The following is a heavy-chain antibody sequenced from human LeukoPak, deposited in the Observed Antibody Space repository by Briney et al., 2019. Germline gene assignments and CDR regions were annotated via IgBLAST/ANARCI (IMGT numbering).Heavy chain of an antibody. Sequence: HTGGSLRLSCAVSGIIFSSYSMNWVRQAPGKGLEWVSYISSSGSTIYYADSVKGRFTISRDNAKNSLYLQMNSLRAEDTAVYYCAKGGKWDVTPFDYWGQGTLVTVSS. CDR1: GIIFSSYS. D-gene: IGHD1-26*01. CDR3: AKGGKWDVTPFDY. CDR2: ISSSGSTI. J-gene: IGHJ4*02. V-gene: IGHV3-48*01.